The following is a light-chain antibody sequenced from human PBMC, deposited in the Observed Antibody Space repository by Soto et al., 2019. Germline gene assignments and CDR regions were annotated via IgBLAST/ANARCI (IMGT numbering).Light chain of an antibody. CDR1: QNIYNY. Sequence: DIQMTQSPSSLSASVGDRVTVTCRTSQNIYNYLNWYQQRPGKAPKLLIYAATSVQSGVPSRFSGRGSGTGFPLTISSLHPEDFATYYCQQTHSTPVTFGQGTRLDVK. J-gene: IGKJ5*01. CDR3: QQTHSTPVT. CDR2: AAT. V-gene: IGKV1-39*01.